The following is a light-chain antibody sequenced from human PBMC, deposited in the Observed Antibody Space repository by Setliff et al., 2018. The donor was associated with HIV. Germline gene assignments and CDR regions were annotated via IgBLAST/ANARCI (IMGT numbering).Light chain of an antibody. J-gene: IGLJ1*01. Sequence: VLTQPPSASGAPGQKVIISCSGSSSNVGDNAVSWYQQFTGAAPKLLIYSTNLRPSGVPARFSGSKSGTSASLAISGLHSEDEADYFCASWDDSLNGDVFGTGTKVTVL. CDR2: STN. CDR3: ASWDDSLNGDV. V-gene: IGLV1-44*01. CDR1: SSNVGDNA.